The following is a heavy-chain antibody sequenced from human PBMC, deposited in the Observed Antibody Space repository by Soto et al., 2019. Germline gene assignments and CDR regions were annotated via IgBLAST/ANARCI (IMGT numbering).Heavy chain of an antibody. J-gene: IGHJ4*02. V-gene: IGHV3-30*18. D-gene: IGHD6-19*01. CDR1: GFTFSDYA. CDR2: VSHDGRNT. CDR3: AKGGRQWLVTADFNY. Sequence: VQLVESGGGVVQPGRSLRLSCAASGFTFSDYAMHWVRQAPGKGLEWVAVVSHDGRNTHYADSVKGRFTISRDSSKNTVSVEMTSLRAEDTAVSYWAKGGRQWLVTADFNYWGQGALVSVSS.